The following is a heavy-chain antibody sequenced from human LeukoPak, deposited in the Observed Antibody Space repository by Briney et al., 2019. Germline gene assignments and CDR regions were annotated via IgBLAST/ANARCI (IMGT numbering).Heavy chain of an antibody. CDR3: TRDNYYDSSGYYPDVVAFAI. CDR2: IRRNANGGTT. D-gene: IGHD3-22*01. Sequence: GGSLRLSCTTSGFTLGDYPMSWVRQAPGKGLEWVGFIRRNANGGTTEYAASVKGRFVISRGDSKRIAYLQMNSLKTEDTAVYYCTRDNYYDSSGYYPDVVAFAIWGQGTMVTVSS. V-gene: IGHV3-49*04. CDR1: GFTLGDYP. J-gene: IGHJ3*02.